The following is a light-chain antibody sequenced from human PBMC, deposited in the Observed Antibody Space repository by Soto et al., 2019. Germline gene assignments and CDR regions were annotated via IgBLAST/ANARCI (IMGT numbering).Light chain of an antibody. CDR2: DTD. CDR1: SSNIENNY. CDR3: SSYTRSFTVV. V-gene: IGLV1-51*01. J-gene: IGLJ2*01. Sequence: QSVLTQPPSLSATPGQKVTISCSGGSSNIENNYVSWYQQFPGTAPKLLIYDTDKRPSGIPDRFSASKSGTSATLVITGLQTGDEADYYCSSYTRSFTVVFGGGTQLTVL.